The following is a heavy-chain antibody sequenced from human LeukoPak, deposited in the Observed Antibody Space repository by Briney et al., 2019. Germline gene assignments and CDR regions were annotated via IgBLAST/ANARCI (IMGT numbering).Heavy chain of an antibody. V-gene: IGHV3-9*01. D-gene: IGHD2-15*01. CDR2: ISWNSGSI. CDR1: GFTFDDYA. CDR3: AKDITFPNNYCSGGSCYAFGGMDV. Sequence: GRSLRLPCAASGFTFDDYAMHWVRQAPGKGLEWVSGISWNSGSISYADSVKGRFTISRDNAKNSLYLQMNSLRAEDTALYYCAKDITFPNNYCSGGSCYAFGGMDVWGQGTTVTVSS. J-gene: IGHJ6*02.